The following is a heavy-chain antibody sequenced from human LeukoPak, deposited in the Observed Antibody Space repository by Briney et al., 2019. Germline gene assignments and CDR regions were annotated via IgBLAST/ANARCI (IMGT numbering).Heavy chain of an antibody. D-gene: IGHD3-3*01. CDR2: INHSGST. CDR1: GGSFSGYY. J-gene: IGHJ4*02. Sequence: PSETLSLTCAVYGGSFSGYYWSWIRQPPGKGLEWIGEINHSGSTNYNPSLKSRVTISVDTSKNQFSLKLSSVTAADTAVYYCARVRFLEWLLPDYYFDYWGLGTLVTVSS. CDR3: ARVRFLEWLLPDYYFDY. V-gene: IGHV4-34*01.